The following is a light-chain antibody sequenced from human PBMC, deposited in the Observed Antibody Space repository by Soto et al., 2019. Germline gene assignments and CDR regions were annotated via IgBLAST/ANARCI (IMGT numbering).Light chain of an antibody. Sequence: QCVLTQPPSVSGAPGQRVTISCTASSSNIGAGYDVHWYQQLPGTAPKLLIYGNSNRPSGVPDRFSGSKSGTSASLAITGLQAEDEADYYCQSYDSSLSVVFGGGTKLTVL. CDR2: GNS. CDR3: QSYDSSLSVV. CDR1: SSNIGAGYD. J-gene: IGLJ2*01. V-gene: IGLV1-40*01.